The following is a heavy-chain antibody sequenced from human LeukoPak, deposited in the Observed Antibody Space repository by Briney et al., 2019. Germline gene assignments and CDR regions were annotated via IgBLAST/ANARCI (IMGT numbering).Heavy chain of an antibody. D-gene: IGHD3-22*01. CDR3: ARALYYDSSGYYSSSYYYFQH. J-gene: IGHJ1*01. V-gene: IGHV1-2*02. CDR1: GYTFTSYY. CDR2: INPNSGGT. Sequence: EASVNVSCTASGYTFTSYYLHWVRQAPGPGLEWVGWINPNSGGTNYAQKFQGRVTMTRDASISTAYMELSRLRSDDTAEYYCARALYYDSSGYYSSSYYYFQHWGQGTLVTVSS.